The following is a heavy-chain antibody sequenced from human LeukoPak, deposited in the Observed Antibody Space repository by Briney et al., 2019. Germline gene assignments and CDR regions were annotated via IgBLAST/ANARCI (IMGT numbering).Heavy chain of an antibody. CDR1: GFTFSRYA. CDR3: AKNGYSYGLYDAFDI. CDR2: ISSSGDNT. J-gene: IGHJ3*02. V-gene: IGHV3-23*01. Sequence: PGGSLRLSCAASGFTFSRYAMSWVRQAPGKGLEWVSGISSSGDNTRYADSVEGRFTISRDNSKNTLYLQMNSLRAEDTAAYYCAKNGYSYGLYDAFDIWGQGTLVTVSS. D-gene: IGHD5-18*01.